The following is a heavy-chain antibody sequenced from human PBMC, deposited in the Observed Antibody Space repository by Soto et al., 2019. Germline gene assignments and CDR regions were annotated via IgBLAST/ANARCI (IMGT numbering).Heavy chain of an antibody. CDR3: AKVAVAGTGYGMDV. CDR2: ISGSGGST. CDR1: GFTFSSYA. Sequence: VGSLRLSCAASGFTFSSYAMSWVRQAPGKGLEWVSAISGSGGSTYYADSVKGRFTISRDNSKNTLYLQMNSLRAEDTAVYYCAKVAVAGTGYGMDVWGQGTTVTVSS. J-gene: IGHJ6*02. D-gene: IGHD6-19*01. V-gene: IGHV3-23*01.